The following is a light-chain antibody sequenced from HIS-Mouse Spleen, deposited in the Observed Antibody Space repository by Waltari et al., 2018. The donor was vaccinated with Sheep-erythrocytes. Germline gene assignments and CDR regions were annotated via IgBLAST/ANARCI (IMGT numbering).Light chain of an antibody. CDR1: SSAVVGYDH. V-gene: IGLV2-8*01. Sequence: QSALTQPPPASGSPGQSVTIPCTATSSAVVGYDHVPWYQQHPGKAPKLMIYEVSKRPSGVPDRFSGSKSGNTASLTVSGLQAEDEADYYCSSYAGSNNWVFGGGTKLTVL. CDR2: EVS. CDR3: SSYAGSNNWV. J-gene: IGLJ3*02.